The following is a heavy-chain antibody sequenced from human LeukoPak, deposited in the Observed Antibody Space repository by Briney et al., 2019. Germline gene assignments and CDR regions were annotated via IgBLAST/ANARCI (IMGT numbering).Heavy chain of an antibody. CDR1: GYSFTSYW. Sequence: GESLKISCKGSGYSFTSYWIGWVRQAPGKGLEWVANTKQDGSEKYYVDSVKGRFTISRDNAKNSLYLQMNSLRVKDTAVYYCARCTTGRTFGSLREIKRSREIDYWGQGTLVTVSS. J-gene: IGHJ4*02. CDR3: ARCTTGRTFGSLREIKRSREIDY. D-gene: IGHD1-1*01. V-gene: IGHV3-7*01. CDR2: TKQDGSEK.